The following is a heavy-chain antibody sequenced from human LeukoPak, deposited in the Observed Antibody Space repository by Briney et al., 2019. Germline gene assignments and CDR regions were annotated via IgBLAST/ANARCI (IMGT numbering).Heavy chain of an antibody. V-gene: IGHV4-61*05. J-gene: IGHJ4*02. CDR3: ARGRLGATY. D-gene: IGHD1-26*01. Sequence: PSETLSLTCTVSGGSISSSSYYWGWIRQPPGKGLEWIGYIHHSGTTNYSPSLKSRVTISVDMSKNQFFLNLTSVTAADTAVYYCARGRLGATYWGQGTLVTVSS. CDR2: IHHSGTT. CDR1: GGSISSSSYY.